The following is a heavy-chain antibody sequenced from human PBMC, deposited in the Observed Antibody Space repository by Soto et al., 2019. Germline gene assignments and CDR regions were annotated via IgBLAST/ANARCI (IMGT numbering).Heavy chain of an antibody. CDR1: GFTFSSYA. CDR3: AKDQDKRAFDY. V-gene: IGHV3-23*01. Sequence: EVQLLESGGGLVQPGGSLRLSCAASGFTFSSYAMSWVRQARGKGLEWVSAISGSGGSTYYADSVTGQFTISRDNPKSTLYLQMNSLRAEDTAVYYCAKDQDKRAFDYWGQGSLVTVSS. D-gene: IGHD2-15*01. J-gene: IGHJ4*02. CDR2: ISGSGGST.